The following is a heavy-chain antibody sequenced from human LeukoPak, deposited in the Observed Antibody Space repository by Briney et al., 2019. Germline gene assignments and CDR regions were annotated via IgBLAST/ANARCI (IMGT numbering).Heavy chain of an antibody. CDR3: ARDDFYYYYYMDV. J-gene: IGHJ6*03. V-gene: IGHV3-48*04. CDR1: GFTFSSYS. Sequence: PGGSLRLSCAASGFTFSSYSMNWVRQAPGKGLEWVSYISRRSSTIYYADSVKGRFTISRDNAKNSLYLQMNSLRAEDTAVYFCARDDFYYYYYMDVWGKGTTVTVSS. CDR2: ISRRSSTI.